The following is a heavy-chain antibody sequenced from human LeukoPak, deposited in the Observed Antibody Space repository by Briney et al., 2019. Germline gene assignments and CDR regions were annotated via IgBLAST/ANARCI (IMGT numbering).Heavy chain of an antibody. Sequence: SETLSLTCTVSGGSISTYYWSWIRQPPGKGLEWIGYIYYSGSTNYNPSLKSRVTISVDTSKNQFSLKVRSVTAADTAVYYCAGVGHYSGSENYYDSRGTFDYWGQGTPVTVSS. D-gene: IGHD3-10*01. J-gene: IGHJ4*02. CDR1: GGSISTYY. CDR3: AGVGHYSGSENYYDSRGTFDY. CDR2: IYYSGST. V-gene: IGHV4-59*01.